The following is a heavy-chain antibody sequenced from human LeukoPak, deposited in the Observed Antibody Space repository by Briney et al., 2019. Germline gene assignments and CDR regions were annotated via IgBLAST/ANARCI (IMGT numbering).Heavy chain of an antibody. J-gene: IGHJ4*02. CDR1: GFTFSSYS. CDR3: AMYYYDSSGYAQG. D-gene: IGHD3-22*01. CDR2: ISSSSTTI. V-gene: IGHV3-48*04. Sequence: PGGSLRLSCAASGFTFSSYSMNWVRQAPGKGLEWVSYISSSSTTIYYADSVKGRFTISRDNAKNSLYLQMNSLRAEDTAVYYCAMYYYDSSGYAQGWGQGTLVTVSP.